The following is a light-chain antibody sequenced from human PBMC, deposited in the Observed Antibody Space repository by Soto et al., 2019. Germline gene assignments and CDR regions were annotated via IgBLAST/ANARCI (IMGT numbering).Light chain of an antibody. Sequence: EVVLTQSPGTLSLSPGQRATLSCRASQPVSPSFLAWYQQKGGQAPRLLIYGASTRSTGVPDRFSGSRSGTDFTLTISELEPEDFAVEYCQHYDGSLTWTFGPGTKVEIK. CDR1: QPVSPSF. CDR3: QHYDGSLTWT. CDR2: GAS. J-gene: IGKJ1*01. V-gene: IGKV3-20*01.